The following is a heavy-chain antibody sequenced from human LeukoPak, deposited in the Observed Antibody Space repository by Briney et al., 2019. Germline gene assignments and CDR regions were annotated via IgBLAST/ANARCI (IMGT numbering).Heavy chain of an antibody. J-gene: IGHJ6*03. V-gene: IGHV3-7*01. CDR2: IKQDGSEK. D-gene: IGHD2-2*02. Sequence: PGGSLRLSCAASGFTFSSYWMSWVRQAPGKGLEWVANIKQDGSEKYYVDSVKGRFTISRDNAKNSLYPQMNSLRAEDTAVYYCAKVLGKYQLLYGFMDVWGKGTTVTVSS. CDR3: AKVLGKYQLLYGFMDV. CDR1: GFTFSSYW.